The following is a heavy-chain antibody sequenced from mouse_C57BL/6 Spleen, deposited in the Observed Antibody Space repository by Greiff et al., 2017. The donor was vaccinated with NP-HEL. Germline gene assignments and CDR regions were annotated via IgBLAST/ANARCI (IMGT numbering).Heavy chain of an antibody. CDR2: ISSGGDYI. Sequence: EVQLQESGEGLVKPGGSLKLSCAASGFTFSSYAMSWVRQTPEKRLEWVAYISSGGDYIYYADTVKGRFTISRDNARNTLYLQMSSLKSEDTAMYYWTRDGSNYGYFDVWGTGTTVTVSS. CDR1: GFTFSSYA. D-gene: IGHD2-3*01. V-gene: IGHV5-9-1*02. CDR3: TRDGSNYGYFDV. J-gene: IGHJ1*03.